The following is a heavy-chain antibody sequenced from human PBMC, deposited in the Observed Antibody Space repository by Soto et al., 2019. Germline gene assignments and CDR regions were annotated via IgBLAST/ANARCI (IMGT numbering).Heavy chain of an antibody. CDR3: AKQLVSIAVAGTGY. CDR1: GFTFSSYA. Sequence: TGGSLRLSCAASGFTFSSYAMSWVRQAPGKGLEWVSAISGSGGSTYYADSVKGRFTISRDNSKNTLYLQMNSLRAEDTAVYYCAKQLVSIAVAGTGYWGQGTLVTVSS. V-gene: IGHV3-23*01. CDR2: ISGSGGST. D-gene: IGHD6-19*01. J-gene: IGHJ4*02.